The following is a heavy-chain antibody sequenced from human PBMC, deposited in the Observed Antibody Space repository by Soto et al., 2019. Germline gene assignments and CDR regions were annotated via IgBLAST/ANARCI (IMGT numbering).Heavy chain of an antibody. CDR2: IYYSGST. CDR3: AREHPDATGIDP. D-gene: IGHD1-26*01. J-gene: IGHJ5*02. V-gene: IGHV4-59*08. Sequence: PSETLSLTCTVSGGSISSYYWSWIRQPPGKGLEWIGYIYYSGSTNYNPSLKSRVTISVDTSKNTFSLKLSSVTAADTAVYYCAREHPDATGIDPWGQGTLVPVSS. CDR1: GGSISSYY.